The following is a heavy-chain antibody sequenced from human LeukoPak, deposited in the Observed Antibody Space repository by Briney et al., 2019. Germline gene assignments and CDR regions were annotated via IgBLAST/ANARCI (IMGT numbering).Heavy chain of an antibody. CDR3: AKKAYSDFMWYFDY. CDR1: GFTFSSYA. D-gene: IGHD4-11*01. V-gene: IGHV3-23*01. CDR2: ISGSGGST. J-gene: IGHJ4*02. Sequence: GGSLRLSCAASGFTFSSYAMNWVRQAPGKGLEWVSGISGSGGSTYYADSVKGRFTISRDNSKNTLYLQMNSLRAEDTAVHYCAKKAYSDFMWYFDYWGQGTLVTVSS.